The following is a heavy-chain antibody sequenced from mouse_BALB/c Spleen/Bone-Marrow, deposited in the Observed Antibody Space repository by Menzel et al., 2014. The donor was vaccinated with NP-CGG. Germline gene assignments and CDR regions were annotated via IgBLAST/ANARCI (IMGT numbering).Heavy chain of an antibody. V-gene: IGHV1-4*01. CDR2: INPSTGYT. CDR1: GYTFTTYW. CDR3: AREGIYYGNTWFAY. J-gene: IGHJ3*01. D-gene: IGHD2-1*01. Sequence: KTSGYTFTTYWIHWVKQRPGQGLEWIGYINPSTGYTEYNQKFKDKATLTADKSSSTAYMQLSSLTSEEFAVYYCAREGIYYGNTWFAYWGQGTLVTVSA.